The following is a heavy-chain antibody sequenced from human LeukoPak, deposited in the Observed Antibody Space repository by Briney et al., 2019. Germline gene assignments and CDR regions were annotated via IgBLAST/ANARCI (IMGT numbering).Heavy chain of an antibody. Sequence: SPSETLSLTCTVSGGSISTSSYYWGWVRQPPGKGLEWIGNIFYSGSTYYSPSLKSRVTISLDTSRNQFSLKLSSVTAADTAVYYCAHTAAGSLFDYWGQGTLVTVSS. D-gene: IGHD6-13*01. CDR1: GGSISTSSYY. CDR3: AHTAAGSLFDY. CDR2: IFYSGST. J-gene: IGHJ4*02. V-gene: IGHV4-39*07.